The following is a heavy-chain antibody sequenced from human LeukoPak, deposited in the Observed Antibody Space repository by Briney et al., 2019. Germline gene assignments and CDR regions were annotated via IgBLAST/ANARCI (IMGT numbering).Heavy chain of an antibody. CDR3: ARDHLGSSSDY. CDR2: ISSSSSYI. Sequence: VGSLRLSCAASGFTFSSYSMNWVRQAPGKGLEWVSSISSSSSYIYYADSVKGRLTISRDNAKNSLYLQMNSLRAEDTAVYYCARDHLGSSSDYWGQGTLVTVSS. CDR1: GFTFSSYS. J-gene: IGHJ4*02. D-gene: IGHD6-6*01. V-gene: IGHV3-21*01.